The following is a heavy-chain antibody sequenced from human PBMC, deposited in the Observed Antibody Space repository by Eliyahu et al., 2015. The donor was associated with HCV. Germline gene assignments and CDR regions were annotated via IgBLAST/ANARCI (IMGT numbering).Heavy chain of an antibody. Sequence: EVQLLQSGGGLVQPGGSLRLSCVAXGFTXSSYAXSWVRQAPGKGLEWLXSISGTXDVTYYTDSVKGRIIISRDNSKKTLFLQMSSLRAEDTAVYYCAKDRRGNLWFGNWFDPWGQGTPVTVSS. D-gene: IGHD3-10*01. V-gene: IGHV3-23*01. CDR3: AKDRRGNLWFGNWFDP. J-gene: IGHJ5*02. CDR2: ISGTXDVT. CDR1: GFTXSSYA.